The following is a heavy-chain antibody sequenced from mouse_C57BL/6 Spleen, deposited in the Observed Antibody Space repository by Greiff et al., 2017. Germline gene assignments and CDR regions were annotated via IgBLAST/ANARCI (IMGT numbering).Heavy chain of an antibody. Sequence: VKVVESGAELVRPGASVTLSCKASGYTFTDYEMHWVKQTPVHGLEWIGAIDPETGGTAYNQKFKGKAILTADKSSSTAYMELRSLTSEDSAVYYCTRAGYYGGCWGQGTTLTVSS. CDR3: TRAGYYGGC. CDR1: GYTFTDYE. D-gene: IGHD1-1*01. V-gene: IGHV1-15*01. CDR2: IDPETGGT. J-gene: IGHJ2*01.